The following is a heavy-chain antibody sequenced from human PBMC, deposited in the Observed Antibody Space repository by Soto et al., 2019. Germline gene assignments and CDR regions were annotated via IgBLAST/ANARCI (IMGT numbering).Heavy chain of an antibody. V-gene: IGHV3-15*01. CDR1: GFTFSNAW. D-gene: IGHD6-6*01. CDR3: TTRLINLAARHDAFDI. Sequence: GGSLRLSCAASGFTFSNAWMSWVRQAPGKGLEWVGRIKSKTDGGTTDYAAPVKGRFTISRDDSKNTLYLQMNSLKTEDTAVYYCTTRLINLAARHDAFDIWGQGTMVTVSS. J-gene: IGHJ3*02. CDR2: IKSKTDGGTT.